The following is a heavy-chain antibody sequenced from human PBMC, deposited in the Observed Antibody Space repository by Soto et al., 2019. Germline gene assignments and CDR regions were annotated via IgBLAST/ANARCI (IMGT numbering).Heavy chain of an antibody. Sequence: SETLSLTCAVCGGSISSGGYSGSWIRQPPGKGLEWIGYIYHSGSTYYNPSLKSRVTISVDRSKNQFSLKLSSVTAADTAVYYCAREGAYYDSSGTGGWFDPWGQGTLVTSPQ. CDR2: IYHSGST. CDR1: GGSISSGGYS. J-gene: IGHJ5*02. V-gene: IGHV4-30-2*01. D-gene: IGHD3-22*01. CDR3: AREGAYYDSSGTGGWFDP.